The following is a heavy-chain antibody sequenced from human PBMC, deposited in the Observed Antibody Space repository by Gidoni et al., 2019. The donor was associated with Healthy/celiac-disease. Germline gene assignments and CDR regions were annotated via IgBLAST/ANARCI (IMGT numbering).Heavy chain of an antibody. D-gene: IGHD1-26*01. CDR3: ARGRSGTLFDL. V-gene: IGHV1-3*01. Sequence: QVQLVQSGAEVKKPGASVKVSCKASGYTFTSYAMHWVRQAPGQGLEWMGWINAGNGNTKYSQKFQGRVTITRDTSASTAYMELSSLRSEDTAVYYCARGRSGTLFDLWGRGTLVTVSS. CDR1: GYTFTSYA. CDR2: INAGNGNT. J-gene: IGHJ2*01.